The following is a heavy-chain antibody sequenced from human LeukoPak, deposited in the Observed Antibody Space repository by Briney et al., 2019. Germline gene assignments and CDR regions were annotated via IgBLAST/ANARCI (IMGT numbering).Heavy chain of an antibody. CDR2: IIPIFGTA. V-gene: IGHV1-69*13. D-gene: IGHD3-3*01. CDR1: GGTFSSYA. Sequence: RASVKVSCKASGGTFSSYAISWVRQAPGQGLEWMGGIIPIFGTANYAQKFQGRVTITADESTSTAYMELSSLRSEDTAVYYCARGEDYDFGGAFDIWGQGTMVTVSS. CDR3: ARGEDYDFGGAFDI. J-gene: IGHJ3*02.